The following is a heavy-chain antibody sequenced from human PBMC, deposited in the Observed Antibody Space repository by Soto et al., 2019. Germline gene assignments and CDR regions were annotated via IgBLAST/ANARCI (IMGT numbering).Heavy chain of an antibody. CDR3: ARELIVGPAEYFQH. CDR1: GFTLSNSW. Sequence: EVQLVESGGALVQPGGSLRLSCAVSGFTLSNSWMSWVRQTPGKGLEWVANINQDGSEKYYVDSVKGRVTIARDNAKNSLYLQMNSLRAEDTAVYYCARELIVGPAEYFQHWGQGTLVTVSS. V-gene: IGHV3-7*01. J-gene: IGHJ1*01. D-gene: IGHD1-26*01. CDR2: INQDGSEK.